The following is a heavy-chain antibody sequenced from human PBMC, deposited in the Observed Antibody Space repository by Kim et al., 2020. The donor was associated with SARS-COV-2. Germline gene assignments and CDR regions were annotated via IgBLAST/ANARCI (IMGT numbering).Heavy chain of an antibody. Sequence: GGSLRLSCAASGFTFSSYAMHWVRQAPGKGLEWVAVISYDGSNKYYADSVKGRFTISRDNSKNTLYLQMNSLRAEDTAVYYCARDGYEYYDFWSGYSSRDTKYYYYYMDVWGKGTTVTVSS. V-gene: IGHV3-30-3*01. D-gene: IGHD3-3*01. J-gene: IGHJ6*03. CDR2: ISYDGSNK. CDR3: ARDGYEYYDFWSGYSSRDTKYYYYYMDV. CDR1: GFTFSSYA.